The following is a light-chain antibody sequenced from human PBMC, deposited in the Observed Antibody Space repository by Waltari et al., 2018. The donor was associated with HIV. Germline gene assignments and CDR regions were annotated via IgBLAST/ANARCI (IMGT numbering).Light chain of an antibody. Sequence: QSALTQPASVSGSPRQSITISCTGTSSDIGTYNLVSVYRQYPGMAPQLVIHGVATRPSGVSDRFSGYKSGNVASLTIASLQSEDEAEYYCSSYANTDTLLFGGGTKLTVL. CDR2: GVA. CDR1: SSDIGTYNL. J-gene: IGLJ3*02. CDR3: SSYANTDTLL. V-gene: IGLV2-14*01.